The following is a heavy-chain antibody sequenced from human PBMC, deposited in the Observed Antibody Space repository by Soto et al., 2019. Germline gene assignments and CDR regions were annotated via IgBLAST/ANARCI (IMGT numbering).Heavy chain of an antibody. CDR2: MNPNSGNT. CDR3: ASLWFGELLDYYGMDV. CDR1: GYTFTSYD. J-gene: IGHJ6*02. Sequence: QVQLVQSGAEVKKPGASVKVSCKASGYTFTSYDINWVRQATGQGLEWMGWMNPNSGNTGYAQKFQGRVTMTRNTSISTAYMELSSLRSEDTAVYYCASLWFGELLDYYGMDVWGQGTTVTVSS. D-gene: IGHD3-10*01. V-gene: IGHV1-8*01.